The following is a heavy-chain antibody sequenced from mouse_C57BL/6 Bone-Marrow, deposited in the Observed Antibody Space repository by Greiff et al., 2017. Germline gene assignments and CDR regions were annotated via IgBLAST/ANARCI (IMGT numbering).Heavy chain of an antibody. CDR1: GYPFTSYG. Sequence: VQVVESGAELAKPGASVKLSCKASGYPFTSYGMHWVKQRPGQGLEWIGYINPSSGYTKKNQKLKDKATLTADKSSSKASMQLSSLTYEDSAVYYCAREPTVTYFDYCRQVTTLSVSS. V-gene: IGHV1-7*01. CDR2: INPSSGYT. CDR3: AREPTVTYFDY. D-gene: IGHD2-10*01. J-gene: IGHJ2*01.